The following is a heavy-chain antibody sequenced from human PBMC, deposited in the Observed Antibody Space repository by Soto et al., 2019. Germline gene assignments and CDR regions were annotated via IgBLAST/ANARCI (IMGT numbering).Heavy chain of an antibody. CDR3: ARSIVGATTVDY. V-gene: IGHV3-33*01. CDR1: GFTFSSYG. D-gene: IGHD1-26*01. CDR2: IWYDGSNK. Sequence: QVQLVESGGGVVQPGRSLRLSCAASGFTFSSYGMHWVRQAPGKGLEWVAVIWYDGSNKYYADSVKGRFTISRDNSKNTLYLQMNSLRAEDTAVYYCARSIVGATTVDYWGQGTLVTVSS. J-gene: IGHJ4*02.